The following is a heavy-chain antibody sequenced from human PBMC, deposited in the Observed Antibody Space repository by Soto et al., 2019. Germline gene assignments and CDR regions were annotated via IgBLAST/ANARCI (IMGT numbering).Heavy chain of an antibody. Sequence: RGESLKISCKGSGYSFTSHWISWVRQMPGKGLEWMGKIDPSDSYTKYSPSFQGHVTISADKSISTAYLQWSSLKASDSAMYYCASTRLQTYGMDVWGQGTTVTVSS. J-gene: IGHJ6*02. CDR2: IDPSDSYT. V-gene: IGHV5-10-1*01. CDR3: ASTRLQTYGMDV. D-gene: IGHD5-18*01. CDR1: GYSFTSHW.